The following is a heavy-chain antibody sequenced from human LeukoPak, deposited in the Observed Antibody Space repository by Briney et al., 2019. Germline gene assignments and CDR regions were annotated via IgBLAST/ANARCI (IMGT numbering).Heavy chain of an antibody. CDR1: GFTFDDYA. V-gene: IGHV3-9*01. Sequence: GRSLRLSCAASGFTFDDYAMHWVRQAPGKGLEWVSGISWNSGSIGYADSVKGRFTISRDNAKNSLYLQMNSLRAEDTALYYCANDSGLGLAAPRSGGFDYWGQGTLVTVSS. CDR2: ISWNSGSI. D-gene: IGHD6-13*01. J-gene: IGHJ4*02. CDR3: ANDSGLGLAAPRSGGFDY.